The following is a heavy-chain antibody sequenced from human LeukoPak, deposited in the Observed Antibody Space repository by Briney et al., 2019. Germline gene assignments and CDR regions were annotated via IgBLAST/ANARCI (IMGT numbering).Heavy chain of an antibody. CDR1: GGSISSSSYY. J-gene: IGHJ4*02. Sequence: SETLSLTCTVSGGSISSSSYYWGWIRQPPGKGLEWIGSIYYSGSTYYNPSLKSRVTISVDTSKNQFSLKLSSVTAADTAVYYCARLLQGAEVDYWGQGTLVTVSS. V-gene: IGHV4-39*01. CDR3: ARLLQGAEVDY. D-gene: IGHD1-14*01. CDR2: IYYSGST.